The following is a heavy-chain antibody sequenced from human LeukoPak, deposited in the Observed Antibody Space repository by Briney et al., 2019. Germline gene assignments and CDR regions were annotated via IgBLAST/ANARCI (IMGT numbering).Heavy chain of an antibody. V-gene: IGHV4-59*01. CDR2: IYYSGST. CDR3: ARDRGTVTLNY. J-gene: IGHJ4*02. CDR1: GGSISRYY. D-gene: IGHD4-11*01. Sequence: KPSETLSLTCTVSGGSISRYYWSWIRHPPGKGLEWIGYIYYSGSTNYNPSLKSRVTISVDTSKNQFSLKLSSVTAADTAVYYCARDRGTVTLNYWGQGTLVTVSS.